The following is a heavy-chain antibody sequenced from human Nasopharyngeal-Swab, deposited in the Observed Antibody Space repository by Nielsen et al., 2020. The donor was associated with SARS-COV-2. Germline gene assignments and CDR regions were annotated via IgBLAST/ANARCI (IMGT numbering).Heavy chain of an antibody. J-gene: IGHJ6*02. CDR2: IKQDGSET. Sequence: GESLKISCVASGFTFRDYWMSWVRQAPAKGLEWVASIKQDGSETYYVDSVKGRFTISRDSAKNSLYLQMNSLRPDDTAVYYCARDWSTIFGVIIRGGMDVWGQGTTVTVSS. V-gene: IGHV3-7*01. D-gene: IGHD3-3*01. CDR3: ARDWSTIFGVIIRGGMDV. CDR1: GFTFRDYW.